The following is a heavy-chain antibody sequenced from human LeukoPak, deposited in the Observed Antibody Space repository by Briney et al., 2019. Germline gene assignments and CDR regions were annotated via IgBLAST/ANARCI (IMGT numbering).Heavy chain of an antibody. D-gene: IGHD3-22*01. Sequence: ASVKVSCTATSYISWVRQAPGQGLEWMGWIGSYEGDTYYAQKFQGRVTVTTDTSTSTAYMELRSQTSDDTAVYYCARDRWNFDVSSGSNRDFDSWGQGTLVTVSS. V-gene: IGHV1-18*01. CDR1: TSY. J-gene: IGHJ5*01. CDR3: ARDRWNFDVSSGSNRDFDS. CDR2: IGSYEGDT.